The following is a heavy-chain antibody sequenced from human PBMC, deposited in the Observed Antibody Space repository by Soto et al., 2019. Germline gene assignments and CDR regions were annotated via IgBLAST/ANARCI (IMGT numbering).Heavy chain of an antibody. D-gene: IGHD1-26*01. CDR1: GGTLSNYA. CDR3: ASRERVGAFDI. Sequence: QVQLVQSGAEVKKPGSSVKVSCKASGGTLSNYAISWVRQAPGQGLEWMGGIIPILGSANYAQKFQDRVTITADESTSTTYMGLSSLRSEDAAVYYCASRERVGAFDIWGQGTMVTVSS. V-gene: IGHV1-69*01. CDR2: IIPILGSA. J-gene: IGHJ3*02.